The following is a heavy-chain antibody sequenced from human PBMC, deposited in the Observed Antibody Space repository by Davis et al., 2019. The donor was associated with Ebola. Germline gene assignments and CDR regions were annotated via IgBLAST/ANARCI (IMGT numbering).Heavy chain of an antibody. CDR3: ARELDYGDYYYGMDV. D-gene: IGHD4-17*01. CDR1: GFTFSSYS. V-gene: IGHV3-21*01. J-gene: IGHJ6*02. CDR2: ISSSSSYI. Sequence: GGSLRLSCAASGFTFSSYSMNWVRQAPGKGLEWVSSISSSSSYIYYADPVKGRFTISRDNSKNTLYLQMNSLRAEDTAVYYCARELDYGDYYYGMDVWGQGTTVTVSS.